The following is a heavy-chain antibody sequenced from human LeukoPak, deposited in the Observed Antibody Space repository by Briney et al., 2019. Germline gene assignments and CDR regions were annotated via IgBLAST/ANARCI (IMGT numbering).Heavy chain of an antibody. CDR3: AKWGDYDILTGYYVSDF. Sequence: GASLRLSYAASGFIFRNYAMSWVRQAPGKGLEWVSAITGSGDTTYYADSVKGRFTISRDNSKNTLYVEMSTLRAEDTAVYYCAKWGDYDILTGYYVSDFWGQGTLVTVSS. CDR2: ITGSGDTT. CDR1: GFIFRNYA. J-gene: IGHJ4*02. D-gene: IGHD3-9*01. V-gene: IGHV3-23*01.